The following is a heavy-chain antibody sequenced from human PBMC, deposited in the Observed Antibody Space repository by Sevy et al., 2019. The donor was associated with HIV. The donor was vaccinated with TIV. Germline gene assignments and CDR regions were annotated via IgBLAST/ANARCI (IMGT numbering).Heavy chain of an antibody. CDR2: INHSGST. D-gene: IGHD3-22*01. Sequence: SETLSLTCAVYGGSFSGYYWSGIRQPPGKGLEWIGEINHSGSTNYNPSLKSRVTISVDTSKNQFSLKLSSVTAADTAVYYCAKAPTYYYDSSGYYWDYWGQGTLVTVSS. V-gene: IGHV4-34*01. CDR1: GGSFSGYY. CDR3: AKAPTYYYDSSGYYWDY. J-gene: IGHJ4*02.